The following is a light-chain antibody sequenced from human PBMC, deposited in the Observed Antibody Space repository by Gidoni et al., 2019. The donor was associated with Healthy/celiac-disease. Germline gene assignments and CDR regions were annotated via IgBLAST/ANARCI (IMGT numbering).Light chain of an antibody. V-gene: IGKV3-20*01. CDR3: QQYGSPLT. J-gene: IGKJ4*01. CDR2: GAS. Sequence: RLLIYGASSRATGIPDRFSGSGSGTDFTLTISRLEPEDFAVYYCQQYGSPLTFXGXTKVEIK.